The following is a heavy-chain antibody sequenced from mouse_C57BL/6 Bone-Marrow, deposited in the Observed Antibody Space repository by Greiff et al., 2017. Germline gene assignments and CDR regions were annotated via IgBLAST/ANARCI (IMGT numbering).Heavy chain of an antibody. CDR3: TFGYDEIDY. Sequence: EVQLQQSGAELVRPGASVKLSCTASGFNIKDDYMHWVKQRPEQGLEWIGWIDPENGDTEYASKFQGKATITADTSSNTAYLQLSSLTSEDTAVYYCTFGYDEIDYWGQGTTLTVSS. D-gene: IGHD2-2*01. V-gene: IGHV14-4*01. CDR1: GFNIKDDY. J-gene: IGHJ2*01. CDR2: IDPENGDT.